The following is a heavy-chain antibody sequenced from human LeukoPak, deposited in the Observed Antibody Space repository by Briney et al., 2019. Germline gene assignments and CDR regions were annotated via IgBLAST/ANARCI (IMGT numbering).Heavy chain of an antibody. Sequence: GGSLRLSCAAYGFTFSSYWMSWVRQAPGKGLEWVANIKQDGSEKYYVDSVKGRFTISRDNAKNSLYLQMNSLRAEDTAVYYCAREQVRPDIGELDNTGNFDYWGQGPLVTVSS. D-gene: IGHD3-10*01. CDR3: AREQVRPDIGELDNTGNFDY. J-gene: IGHJ4*02. CDR1: GFTFSSYW. V-gene: IGHV3-7*01. CDR2: IKQDGSEK.